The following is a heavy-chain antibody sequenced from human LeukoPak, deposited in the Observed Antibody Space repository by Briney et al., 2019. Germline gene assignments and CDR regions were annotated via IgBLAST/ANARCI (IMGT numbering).Heavy chain of an antibody. J-gene: IGHJ4*02. Sequence: GGSLGLSRGASGFTLSNAWMSWVRQAPGRGLEWGGRIKSKTDGGTTDYAAPVKGRFTISRDDSKNTLCLQMNSLKTEDTAVYYCTTDLRWFGELLGYYFDYWGKGTLVTVSS. V-gene: IGHV3-15*01. CDR1: GFTLSNAW. CDR3: TTDLRWFGELLGYYFDY. D-gene: IGHD3-10*01. CDR2: IKSKTDGGTT.